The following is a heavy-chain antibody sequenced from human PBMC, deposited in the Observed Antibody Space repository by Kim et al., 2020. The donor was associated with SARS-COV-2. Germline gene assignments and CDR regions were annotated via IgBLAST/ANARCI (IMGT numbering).Heavy chain of an antibody. V-gene: IGHV3-23*01. CDR1: GFTFSSYC. CDR2: ISGSGGAT. D-gene: IGHD5-12*01. Sequence: GGSLRLSCAASGFTFSSYCMSWVRQAPGKGLEWVSTISGSGGATYYADSVKGRFTISRDNSKNTLYLQVNSLRAEDTAKYSCAILVATMYVWGQGTLVSVSS. CDR3: AILVATMYV. J-gene: IGHJ4*02.